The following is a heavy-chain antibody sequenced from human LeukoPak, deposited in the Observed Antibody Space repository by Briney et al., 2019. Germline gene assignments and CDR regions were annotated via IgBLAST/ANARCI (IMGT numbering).Heavy chain of an antibody. CDR2: IYYSGST. CDR1: GGSISSYY. V-gene: IGHV4-59*01. D-gene: IGHD4-11*01. Sequence: PSQTLSLTCTVSGGSISSYYWSWIRQPPGKGLEWIGSIYYSGSTNYNPSLKSRVTISVDTSKNQFSLKLSSVTAADTAVYYCARAGMTTVTTGAFDIWGQGTMVTVSS. CDR3: ARAGMTTVTTGAFDI. J-gene: IGHJ3*02.